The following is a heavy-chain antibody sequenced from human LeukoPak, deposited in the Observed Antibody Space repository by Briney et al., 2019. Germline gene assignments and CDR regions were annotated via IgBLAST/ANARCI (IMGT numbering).Heavy chain of an antibody. CDR3: AKDVEYYYGSGSYYRDS. J-gene: IGHJ4*02. D-gene: IGHD3-10*01. CDR2: ISGSGGST. Sequence: GGSLRLSCAASGFTFSSHAMSWVRQAPGKGLEWVSAISGSGGSTYYADSVKGRFTISRDNSKNTLYLQMNSLRAEDTAVYYCAKDVEYYYGSGSYYRDSWGQGTLVTVSS. CDR1: GFTFSSHA. V-gene: IGHV3-23*01.